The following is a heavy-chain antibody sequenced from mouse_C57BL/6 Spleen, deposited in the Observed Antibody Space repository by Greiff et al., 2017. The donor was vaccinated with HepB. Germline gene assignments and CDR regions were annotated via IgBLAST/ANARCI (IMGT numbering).Heavy chain of an antibody. V-gene: IGHV1-18*01. D-gene: IGHD1-1*01. CDR1: GYTFTDYN. Sequence: EVQLQQSGPELVKPGASVKIPCKASGYTFTDYNMDWVKQSHGKSLEWIGDINPTNGGTIYNQKFKGKATLTVDKSSSTAYMELRSLTSEDTAVYYCARSFAYYGSRYGYFDVWGTGTTVTVAS. CDR2: INPTNGGT. J-gene: IGHJ1*03. CDR3: ARSFAYYGSRYGYFDV.